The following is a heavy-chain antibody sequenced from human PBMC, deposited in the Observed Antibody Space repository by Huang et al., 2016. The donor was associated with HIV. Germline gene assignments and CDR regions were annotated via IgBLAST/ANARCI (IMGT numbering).Heavy chain of an antibody. D-gene: IGHD6-13*01. J-gene: IGHJ4*02. CDR1: GFSLDSSN. CDR3: ARDRGQQLSPFDS. V-gene: IGHV3-21*01. Sequence: EVQVVESGGGLVKPGGSLRLSGAASGFSLDSSNLYGVRQTAGKGLQWVSSISRSSIFIDYADSVKGRFSIARDNAKNSLYLQMNNLRGEDTAVYYCARDRGQQLSPFDSWGQGTLVTVSS. CDR2: ISRSSIFI.